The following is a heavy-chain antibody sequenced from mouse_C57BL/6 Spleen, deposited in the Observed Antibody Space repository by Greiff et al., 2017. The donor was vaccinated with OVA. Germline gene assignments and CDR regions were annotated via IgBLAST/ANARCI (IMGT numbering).Heavy chain of an antibody. Sequence: VQLKQSGAELVRPGASVKLSCTASGFNIKDDYMHWVKQRPEQGLEWIGWIDPENGDTEYASKFQGKATITADTSSNTAYLQLSSLTSEDTAVYYCTTGGYDGGEDYWGQGTTLTVSS. J-gene: IGHJ2*01. CDR1: GFNIKDDY. CDR3: TTGGYDGGEDY. D-gene: IGHD2-2*01. CDR2: IDPENGDT. V-gene: IGHV14-4*01.